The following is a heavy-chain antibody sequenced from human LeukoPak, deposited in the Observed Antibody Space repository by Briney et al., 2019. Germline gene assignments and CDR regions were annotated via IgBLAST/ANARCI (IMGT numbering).Heavy chain of an antibody. CDR1: GFTFSSYG. D-gene: IGHD1-1*01. CDR3: AKGNWRYFDY. CDR2: IWYDGSNK. V-gene: IGHV3-33*06. Sequence: GGSLRLSCAASGFTFSSYGTHWVRQAPGKGLEWVAVIWYDGSNKYYADSVKGRFTISRDNSKNTLYLQMNSLGADDTAVYYCAKGNWRYFDYWGQGTLVTVSS. J-gene: IGHJ4*02.